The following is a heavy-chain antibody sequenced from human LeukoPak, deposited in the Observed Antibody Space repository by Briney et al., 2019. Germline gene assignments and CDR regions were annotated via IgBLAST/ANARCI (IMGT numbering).Heavy chain of an antibody. Sequence: GGSLRLSCAASGFTFDDYGMSWVRQAPGKGLEWVSGINWNGGSTGYADSVKGRFTISRDNAKNSLYLQMNSLRAEDTAVYYCAKPWALAAAAQQFDYWGQGTLVTVSS. CDR2: INWNGGST. D-gene: IGHD6-13*01. CDR1: GFTFDDYG. V-gene: IGHV3-20*04. CDR3: AKPWALAAAAQQFDY. J-gene: IGHJ4*02.